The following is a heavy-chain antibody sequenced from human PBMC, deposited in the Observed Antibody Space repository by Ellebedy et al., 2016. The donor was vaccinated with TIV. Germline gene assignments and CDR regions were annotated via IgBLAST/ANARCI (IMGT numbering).Heavy chain of an antibody. J-gene: IGHJ4*02. CDR2: IYPDDSDT. V-gene: IGHV5-51*01. Sequence: GESLKISXKGSGYSFTSYWIGWVRQMPGKGLEWMGMIYPDDSDTRYNPSFQGQITISADKSISTAYLQWSSLKASDTAIYYCARLGRAGYYNAPGDYWGQGTLVTVSS. D-gene: IGHD3-9*01. CDR3: ARLGRAGYYNAPGDY. CDR1: GYSFTSYW.